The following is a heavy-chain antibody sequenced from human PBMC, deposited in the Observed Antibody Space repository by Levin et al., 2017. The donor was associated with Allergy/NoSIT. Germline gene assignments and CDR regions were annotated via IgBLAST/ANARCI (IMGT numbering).Heavy chain of an antibody. D-gene: IGHD3-3*01. V-gene: IGHV4-61*02. CDR2: IYTSGST. J-gene: IGHJ4*02. CDR1: GGSISSGSYY. Sequence: SSQTLSLTCTVSGGSISSGSYYWSWIRQPAGKGLEWIGRIYTSGSTNYNPSLKSRVTISVDTSKNQFSLKLSSVTAADTAVYYCARDLEWGVYDYWGQGTLVTVSS. CDR3: ARDLEWGVYDY.